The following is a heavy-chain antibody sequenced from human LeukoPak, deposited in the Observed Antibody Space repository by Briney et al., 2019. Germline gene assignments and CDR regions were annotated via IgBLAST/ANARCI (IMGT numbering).Heavy chain of an antibody. V-gene: IGHV1-46*01. Sequence: ASVKVSCKASGGTFSRSAITWERQAPGQGLEWMGIINPSGGSTNYAQKFQGRVTMTRDTSTSTVYMELSSLRSEDTAVYYCARGGIVVGTLSDAFDIWGQGTMVTVSS. J-gene: IGHJ3*02. D-gene: IGHD3-22*01. CDR1: GGTFSRSA. CDR3: ARGGIVVGTLSDAFDI. CDR2: INPSGGST.